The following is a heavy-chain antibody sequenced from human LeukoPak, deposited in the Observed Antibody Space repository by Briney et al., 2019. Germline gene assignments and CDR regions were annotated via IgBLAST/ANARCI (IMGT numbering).Heavy chain of an antibody. D-gene: IGHD3-9*01. CDR3: ARGLRYFDWLFSDGMDV. J-gene: IGHJ6*02. V-gene: IGHV4-61*01. Sequence: SETLSLTCTVSGGSVSSGSYYWNWIRQPPGKGLEWIGYIYYSGSTNYNPSLKSRVTISVDTSKNQFSLKLSSVTAADTAVYHCARGLRYFDWLFSDGMDVWGQGTTVTVSS. CDR2: IYYSGST. CDR1: GGSVSSGSYY.